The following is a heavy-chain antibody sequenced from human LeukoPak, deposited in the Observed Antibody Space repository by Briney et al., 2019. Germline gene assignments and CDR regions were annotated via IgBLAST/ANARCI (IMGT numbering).Heavy chain of an antibody. J-gene: IGHJ4*02. D-gene: IGHD3-3*01. Sequence: GGSLRLSCAASGFTFSSYAMGWVRQAPGKGLEWVSAISGSGGSTYYADSVKGRFTISRDNSKNTLYLQMNSLRAEDTAVYYCAKDPGWTLGVVISDYWGQGTLVTVSS. CDR3: AKDPGWTLGVVISDY. CDR2: ISGSGGST. CDR1: GFTFSSYA. V-gene: IGHV3-23*01.